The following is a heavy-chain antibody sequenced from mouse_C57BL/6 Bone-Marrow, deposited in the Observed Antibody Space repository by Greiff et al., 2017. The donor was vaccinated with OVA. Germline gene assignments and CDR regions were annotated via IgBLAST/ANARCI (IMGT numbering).Heavy chain of an antibody. CDR3: ARSPHYYGSRHGGYFDY. J-gene: IGHJ2*02. CDR2: ISYSGST. Sequence: EVQLMESGPGLAKPSQTLSLTCSVTGYSITSDYWNWIRQFPGNKLEYMGYISYSGSTYYNPSPISRISITRDTSKNQYYLQLRSVTTEDTATYYCARSPHYYGSRHGGYFDYWGQGTSLTVSS. V-gene: IGHV3-8*01. CDR1: GYSITSDY. D-gene: IGHD1-1*01.